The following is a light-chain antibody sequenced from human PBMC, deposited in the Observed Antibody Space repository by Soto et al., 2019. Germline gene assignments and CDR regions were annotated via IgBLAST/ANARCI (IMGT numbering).Light chain of an antibody. V-gene: IGLV2-14*01. CDR2: DVS. CDR3: SSYTSSSTLNYV. CDR1: SSDVGGYNY. J-gene: IGLJ1*01. Sequence: QSVLTQPASVSGSPGQSITISCTGTSSDVGGYNYVSWYQQHPGKATKLMIYDVSNRPSGVSNRFSGSKSGNTASLTISGLQAEDEADYYCSSYTSSSTLNYVFGTGTKSPS.